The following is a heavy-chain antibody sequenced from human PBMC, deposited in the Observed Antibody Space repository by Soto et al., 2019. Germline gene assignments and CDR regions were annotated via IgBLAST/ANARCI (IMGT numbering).Heavy chain of an antibody. CDR1: GGSISGYY. D-gene: IGHD6-13*01. CDR3: AREVASPGAWYFDL. CDR2: FYYTGST. V-gene: IGHV4-59*01. J-gene: IGHJ2*01. Sequence: QVQLQESGPGLVKPSETLSLTCTVSGGSISGYYWTWIRQPPGKGLEWIGYFYYTGSTKYNPSLKIRLTISVDKSRNQFSLTLTSVTTADTAVYYCAREVASPGAWYFDLWGRGSLVAVSS.